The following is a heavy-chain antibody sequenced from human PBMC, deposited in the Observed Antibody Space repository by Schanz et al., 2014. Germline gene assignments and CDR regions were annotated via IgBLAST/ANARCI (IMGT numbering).Heavy chain of an antibody. D-gene: IGHD6-13*01. CDR1: GFTFSNYG. CDR2: ISYDGSDK. J-gene: IGHJ4*02. Sequence: QVQLVESGGGVVQPGRSLRLSCAASGFTFSNYGLVWVRQAPGKGLEWLAVISYDGSDKFHADSVKGRFTISRDNSKNTLYLQMNSQRVEDTAVEYCAKDFVPLVQQLIRSEGEHLDHWGQGTLVTVSS. V-gene: IGHV3-30*18. CDR3: AKDFVPLVQQLIRSEGEHLDH.